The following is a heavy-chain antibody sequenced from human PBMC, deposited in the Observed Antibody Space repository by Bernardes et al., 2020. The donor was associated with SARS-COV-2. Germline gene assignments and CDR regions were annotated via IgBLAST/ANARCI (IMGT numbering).Heavy chain of an antibody. V-gene: IGHV3-53*01. CDR2: IYRDGST. CDR3: ARDRVLTTVIMAWYFDL. J-gene: IGHJ2*01. CDR1: GFTITGNY. D-gene: IGHD4-17*01. Sequence: GGSLRLSCAASGFTITGNYMSWVRQAPGKGLECVSVIYRDGSTYYGDSVKGRFTISRDISKNTLTLEMNSLRAEDTAVYYCARDRVLTTVIMAWYFDLWGRGTLDSVSS.